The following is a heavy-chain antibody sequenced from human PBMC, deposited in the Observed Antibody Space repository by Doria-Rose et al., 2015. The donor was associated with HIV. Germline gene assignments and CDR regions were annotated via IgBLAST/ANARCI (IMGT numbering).Heavy chain of an antibody. CDR1: GLTFISFA. D-gene: IGHD3-10*01. CDR2: MSSDGRKK. V-gene: IGHV3-30*04. J-gene: IGHJ2*01. Sequence: VQLGHSWVAVVPAGRSLSLSWAASGLTFISFAMHWVPQAAGKGLEWVACMSSDGRKKYSTDSVKGRFNISRDNSKITLYLQMKSLRADDTAVDYGARDSSCGAQVISGTWYFDLWGQGTLVTVSS. CDR3: ARDSSCGAQVISGTWYFDL.